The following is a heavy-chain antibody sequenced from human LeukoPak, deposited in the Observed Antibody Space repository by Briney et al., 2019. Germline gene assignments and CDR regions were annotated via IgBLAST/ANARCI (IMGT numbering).Heavy chain of an antibody. J-gene: IGHJ4*02. V-gene: IGHV1-2*02. D-gene: IGHD3-22*01. CDR2: INPNSGGT. CDR3: ATRSGYYSSYFDY. CDR1: GYTFTGYY. Sequence: ASVKVSCKASGYTFTGYYMHWLRQAPGQGLEWMGWINPNSGGTNYAQKFQGRVTTTRDTSISTAYMELSRLRSDDTAVYYCATRSGYYSSYFDYWGQGTLVTVSS.